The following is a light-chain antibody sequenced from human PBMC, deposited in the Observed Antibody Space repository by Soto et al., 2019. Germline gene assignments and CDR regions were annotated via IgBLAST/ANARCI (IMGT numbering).Light chain of an antibody. CDR3: QQSFRRWT. V-gene: IGKV1-39*01. Sequence: DIQMTQSPSSLSASVGDRITITCRASQSISWKLNWYQQRPGKAPKILIYAASSLQSGVPSRFSGSGSGTGFTLTISSLQPEDFATYYCQQSFRRWTFGQGTKVEIK. CDR1: QSISWK. J-gene: IGKJ1*01. CDR2: AAS.